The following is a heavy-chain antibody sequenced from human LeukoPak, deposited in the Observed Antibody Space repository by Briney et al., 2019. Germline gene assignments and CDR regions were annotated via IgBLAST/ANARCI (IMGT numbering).Heavy chain of an antibody. CDR2: ISSSGSTI. CDR3: AKDREPTRTFYYGMDV. V-gene: IGHV3-11*01. D-gene: IGHD1-26*01. J-gene: IGHJ6*02. Sequence: GGSLRLSCAASGFTFSDYYMSWIRQAPGKGLEWVSYISSSGSTIYYADSVKGRFTISRDNAKNSLYLQMNSLRAEDTAVYYCAKDREPTRTFYYGMDVWGQGTAVTVSS. CDR1: GFTFSDYY.